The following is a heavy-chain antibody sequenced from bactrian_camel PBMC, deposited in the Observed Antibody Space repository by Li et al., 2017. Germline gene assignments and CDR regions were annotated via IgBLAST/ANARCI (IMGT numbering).Heavy chain of an antibody. CDR1: GFAFSNYD. V-gene: IGHV3S10*01. CDR2: IDSVGST. Sequence: VQLVESGGGLVQPGGSLRLSCAASGFAFSNYDITWIRQAPGKEREGVAIIDSVGSTDYADSVKGRFTISQDNDEDTLTLQMNSLKPEDTALYYCATTIVVFTTTSYEYNDWGQGTQVTVS. CDR3: ATTIVVFTTTSYEYND. J-gene: IGHJ4*01. D-gene: IGHD2*01.